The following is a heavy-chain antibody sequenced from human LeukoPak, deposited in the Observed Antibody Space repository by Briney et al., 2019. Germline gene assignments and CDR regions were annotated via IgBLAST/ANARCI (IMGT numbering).Heavy chain of an antibody. D-gene: IGHD6-19*01. V-gene: IGHV3-23*01. CDR1: GFTFSSFA. Sequence: PGGSLRLSCAAPGFTFSSFAMAWVRQAPGKGLDWVAQITGNGVSTYYGDSVKGRFTISSDASKNTMYLEMNSLRAEDTAVYYCARAAGSDSGFDYFDSWGQGTLVTVS. J-gene: IGHJ4*02. CDR3: ARAAGSDSGFDYFDS. CDR2: ITGNGVST.